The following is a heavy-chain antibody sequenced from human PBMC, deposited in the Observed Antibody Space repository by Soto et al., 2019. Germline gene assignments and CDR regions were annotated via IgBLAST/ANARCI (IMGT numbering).Heavy chain of an antibody. J-gene: IGHJ6*02. D-gene: IGHD3-16*02. CDR3: ARDLGELSPDNKGPTPAYGMDV. CDR2: INPNSGGT. CDR1: GYTFTGYY. Sequence: GASVKVSCTASGYTFTGYYMHWVRQAPGQGLEWMGWINPNSGGTNYAQKFQGWVTMTRDTSISTAYMELSRLRSDDTAVYYCARDLGELSPDNKGPTPAYGMDVWGQGTTVTVSS. V-gene: IGHV1-2*04.